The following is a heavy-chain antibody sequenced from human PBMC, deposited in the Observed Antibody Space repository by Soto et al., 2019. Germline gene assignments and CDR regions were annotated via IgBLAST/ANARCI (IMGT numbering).Heavy chain of an antibody. D-gene: IGHD5-18*01. CDR2: IIPIFGTA. V-gene: IGHV1-69*13. CDR1: GGTFSSYA. CDR3: ARDRGGYSYSYFDY. Sequence: SVKVSCKASGGTFSSYAISWVRQAPGQGLEWMGGIIPIFGTANYAQKFQGRVTITADESTSTAYMELSSLRSEDTAVYYCARDRGGYSYSYFDYWGQGTLVTVSS. J-gene: IGHJ4*02.